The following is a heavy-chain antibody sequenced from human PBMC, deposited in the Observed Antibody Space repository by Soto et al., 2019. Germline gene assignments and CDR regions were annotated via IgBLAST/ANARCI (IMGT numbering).Heavy chain of an antibody. CDR1: GGTFSSYA. V-gene: IGHV1-69*13. D-gene: IGHD6-13*01. CDR2: IIPIFGTA. CDR3: ARAIGSSLYFLDAFDI. Sequence: ASVKVSCKASGGTFSSYAISWVRQAPGQGLEWMGGIIPIFGTANYAQKFQGRVTITADESTSTAYMELSSLRSEDTAVYYCARAIGSSLYFLDAFDIWGQGTMVTVSS. J-gene: IGHJ3*02.